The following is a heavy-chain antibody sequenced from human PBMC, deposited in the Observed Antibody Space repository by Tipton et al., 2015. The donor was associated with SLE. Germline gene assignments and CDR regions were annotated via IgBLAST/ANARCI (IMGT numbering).Heavy chain of an antibody. Sequence: TLSLTCTVSGGSISSSSYYWGWIRQPPGKGLEWIGSIYYSGSTYYNPSLKSRVTISVDTSKNQFSLKLSSVTAADTAVYYCARDEDLDYWGQGTLVTVSS. CDR3: ARDEDLDY. V-gene: IGHV4-39*02. CDR1: GGSISSSSYY. J-gene: IGHJ4*02. CDR2: IYYSGST.